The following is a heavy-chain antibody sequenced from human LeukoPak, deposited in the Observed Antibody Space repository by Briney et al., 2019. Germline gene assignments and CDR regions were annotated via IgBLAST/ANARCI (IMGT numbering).Heavy chain of an antibody. CDR1: GFTFSSYG. Sequence: PGRSLRLSCAASGFTFSSYGMHWVRQAPGKGLEWVAVISYDGSNKYYADSVKGRFTISRDNSKNTLYLQMNSLRAEDTAVYYCAKDRSYGSETYYFDYWSQGTLVTVSS. D-gene: IGHD3-10*01. V-gene: IGHV3-30*18. J-gene: IGHJ4*02. CDR3: AKDRSYGSETYYFDY. CDR2: ISYDGSNK.